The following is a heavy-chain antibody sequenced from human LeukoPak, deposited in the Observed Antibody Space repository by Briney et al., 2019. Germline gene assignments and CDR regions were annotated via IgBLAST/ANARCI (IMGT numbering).Heavy chain of an antibody. V-gene: IGHV4-39*07. CDR3: ARGHENDSSHFDY. D-gene: IGHD3-22*01. CDR1: GGSISSSSYY. Sequence: PSETLSLTCTVSGGSISSSSYYWGWIRQPPGKGLEWIGSIYYSGSTYYNPSLKSRVTISVDTSKNQFSLKLSSVTAADTAVYYCARGHENDSSHFDYWGQGTLVTVSS. CDR2: IYYSGST. J-gene: IGHJ4*02.